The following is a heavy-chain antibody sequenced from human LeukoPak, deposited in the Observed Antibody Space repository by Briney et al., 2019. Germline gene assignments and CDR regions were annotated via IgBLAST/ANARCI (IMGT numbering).Heavy chain of an antibody. J-gene: IGHJ4*02. Sequence: SETLSLTCTVSGDSFSYFYWSWIRQPAGKGLEWIGRIYSSGSTNYNPSLKSRVTISVDTSKNQFSLKLSSVTAADTAVYYCARGGYCGGDCYFYYWGQGTLVTVSS. D-gene: IGHD2-21*02. CDR3: ARGGYCGGDCYFYY. V-gene: IGHV4-4*07. CDR1: GDSFSYFY. CDR2: IYSSGST.